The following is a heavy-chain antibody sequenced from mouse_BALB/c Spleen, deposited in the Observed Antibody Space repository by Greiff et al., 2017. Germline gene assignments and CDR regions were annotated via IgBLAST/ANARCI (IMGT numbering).Heavy chain of an antibody. CDR1: GFNIKDTY. Sequence: EVQGVESGAELVKPGASVKLSCTASGFNIKDTYMHWVKQRPEQGLEWIGRIDPANGNTKYDPKFQGKATITADTSSNTAYLQLSSLTSEDTAVYYCARHQLRSFDYWGQGTTLTVSS. J-gene: IGHJ2*01. V-gene: IGHV14-3*02. CDR3: ARHQLRSFDY. CDR2: IDPANGNT. D-gene: IGHD1-1*01.